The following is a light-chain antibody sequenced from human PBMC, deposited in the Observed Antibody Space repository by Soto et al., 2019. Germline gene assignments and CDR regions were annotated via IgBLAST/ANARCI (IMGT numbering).Light chain of an antibody. CDR1: SSNIGNNY. Sequence: QSVLTRPPSVSAAPGQKVTISCSGSSSNIGNNYVSWYQQLPGTAPKLLIYDNNKRPSGIPDRFSGSKSGTSATLGITGLQTGDEADYYCCSYAGSYTYVFGTGTKVTVL. CDR2: DNN. CDR3: CSYAGSYTYV. V-gene: IGLV1-51*01. J-gene: IGLJ1*01.